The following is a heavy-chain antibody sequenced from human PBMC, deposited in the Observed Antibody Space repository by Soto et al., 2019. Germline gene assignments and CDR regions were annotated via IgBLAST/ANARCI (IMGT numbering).Heavy chain of an antibody. Sequence: EVQLMESGGGLVQPGGTLRLSCAASGFIFSDYYMDWVRQVPGKGLDWVGRPRNKVNSFSAEYAASVKGRFSIYRDASKYSMYLQMNSLKRGDTAVYYCAMDTGCINDYLGQGALVTVSS. D-gene: IGHD2-8*01. J-gene: IGHJ4*02. V-gene: IGHV3-72*01. CDR2: PRNKVNSFSA. CDR1: GFIFSDYY. CDR3: AMDTGCINDY.